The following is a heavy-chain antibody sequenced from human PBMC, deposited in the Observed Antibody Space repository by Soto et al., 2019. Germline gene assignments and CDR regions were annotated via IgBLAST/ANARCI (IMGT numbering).Heavy chain of an antibody. CDR3: ARGEYSSSWAEYFQH. CDR1: GGSISSGGYS. V-gene: IGHV4-30-2*01. CDR2: IYHSGST. Sequence: QLQLQESGSGLVKPSQTLSLTCAVSGGSISSGGYSWSWIRQPPGKGLEWIGYIYHSGSTYYNPSLKSRVTISVDRSKNQFSLKLSSVTAADTAVYYCARGEYSSSWAEYFQHWGQGTLVTVSS. J-gene: IGHJ1*01. D-gene: IGHD6-13*01.